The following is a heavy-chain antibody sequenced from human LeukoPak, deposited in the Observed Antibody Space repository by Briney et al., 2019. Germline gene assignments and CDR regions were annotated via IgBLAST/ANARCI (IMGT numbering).Heavy chain of an antibody. Sequence: PSETLSLTCTVSGGSISSGGYYWSWIRQHPGKGLEWIGYIYYSGSTYYNPSLKSRVTISVDTSKNQFSLKLSSVTAADTAVYYCARTPSLDYVWGGYHAAYYFDYWGQGTLVTVSS. CDR3: ARTPSLDYVWGGYHAAYYFDY. D-gene: IGHD3-16*02. V-gene: IGHV4-31*03. CDR2: IYYSGST. CDR1: GGSISSGGYY. J-gene: IGHJ4*02.